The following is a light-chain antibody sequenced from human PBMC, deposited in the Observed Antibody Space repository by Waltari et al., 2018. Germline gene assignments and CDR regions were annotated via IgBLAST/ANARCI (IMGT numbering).Light chain of an antibody. V-gene: IGKV1-9*01. CDR3: QQVNSHPLT. Sequence: DIRLTQSPSFLSASVGDRVTITCRASQDISSYFAWYQQKPGKAPKLLIYAASTLQSGVSSRFSGSGFGTEFTLTISSLQTEDFATYYCQQVNSHPLTFGGGTKVEIE. J-gene: IGKJ4*01. CDR2: AAS. CDR1: QDISSY.